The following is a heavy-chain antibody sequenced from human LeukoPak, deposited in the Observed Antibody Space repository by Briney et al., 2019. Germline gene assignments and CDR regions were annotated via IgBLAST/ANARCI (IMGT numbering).Heavy chain of an antibody. Sequence: ASVKVSCKASGGTFSSYAISWVRQAPGQGLEWMGGIIPIFGTANYAQKFQGRVTMTRDTSTSTVYMELSSLRSEDTAVYYCAILQVAAGTPFDYWGQGTLVTVSS. CDR2: IIPIFGTA. CDR3: AILQVAAGTPFDY. J-gene: IGHJ4*02. D-gene: IGHD6-13*01. V-gene: IGHV1-69*05. CDR1: GGTFSSYA.